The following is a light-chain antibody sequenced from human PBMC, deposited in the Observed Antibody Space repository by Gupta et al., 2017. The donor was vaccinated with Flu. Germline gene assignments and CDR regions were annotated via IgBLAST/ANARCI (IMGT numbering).Light chain of an antibody. CDR3: QKRSNWPPYT. J-gene: IGKJ2*01. Sequence: IVLTQSPATLSLSPGERATLSCRASQSVGTYLAWYQQKPGQTPRLLIYDASNRATGIPARFSGSGSGTDVTLTISSLEPEDFAVYYCQKRSNWPPYTFGQGTRLEI. CDR2: DAS. CDR1: QSVGTY. V-gene: IGKV3-11*01.